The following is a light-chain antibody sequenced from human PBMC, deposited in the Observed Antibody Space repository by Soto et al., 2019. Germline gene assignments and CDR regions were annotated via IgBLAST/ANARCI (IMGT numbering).Light chain of an antibody. CDR2: GAS. CDR1: QSVSTN. Sequence: EIVITQSPTTLSVSPGERATLSCRASQSVSTNLAWYQQKPGQVPSLLIYGASTRASGIPARFSGSGSGTEFTLTIGXLQSEDFAVYYCQQYSSSPSFGQGTRLETK. V-gene: IGKV3-15*01. J-gene: IGKJ5*01. CDR3: QQYSSSPS.